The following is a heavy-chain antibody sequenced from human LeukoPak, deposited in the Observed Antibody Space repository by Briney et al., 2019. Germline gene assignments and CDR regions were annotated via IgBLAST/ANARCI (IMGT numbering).Heavy chain of an antibody. J-gene: IGHJ4*02. V-gene: IGHV1-2*02. Sequence: ASVKVSCKVSGYTLTELSMHWVRRAPGQGLEWMGWINPHSDGTNYAQKFQGRVTMTWDTSITTAYMELSRLRSDDTAVYYCARGEMAPSSGYFDYWGQGTLVTVSS. CDR2: INPHSDGT. D-gene: IGHD5-24*01. CDR3: ARGEMAPSSGYFDY. CDR1: GYTLTELS.